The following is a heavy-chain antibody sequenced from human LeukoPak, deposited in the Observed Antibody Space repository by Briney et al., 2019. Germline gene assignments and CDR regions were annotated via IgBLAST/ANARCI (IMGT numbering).Heavy chain of an antibody. Sequence: KTGGSLRLSCAASGFTFSSYSMNWVRQAPGKGLEWVSSISSSSSYIYYADSVKGRFTISRDNAKNSLYLQMNSLRAEDTAVYYCARDRGPATQGDYWGQGTLVTVSS. V-gene: IGHV3-21*01. CDR2: ISSSSSYI. J-gene: IGHJ4*02. D-gene: IGHD1-26*01. CDR1: GFTFSSYS. CDR3: ARDRGPATQGDY.